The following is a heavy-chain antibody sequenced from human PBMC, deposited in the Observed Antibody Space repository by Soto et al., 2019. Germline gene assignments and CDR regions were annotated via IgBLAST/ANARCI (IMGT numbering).Heavy chain of an antibody. D-gene: IGHD1-26*01. CDR1: GYAFTGHY. V-gene: IGHV1-2*02. J-gene: IGHJ3*02. Sequence: ASVKVSCKASGYAFTGHYIHWVRQAPEQGPEWMGEIGPESGATRYAEKFQGRVTMTLDTSITTVYMELSSLRSEDTAVYYCARDPYSGSYVAFDIWGQGTMVTVSS. CDR3: ARDPYSGSYVAFDI. CDR2: IGPESGAT.